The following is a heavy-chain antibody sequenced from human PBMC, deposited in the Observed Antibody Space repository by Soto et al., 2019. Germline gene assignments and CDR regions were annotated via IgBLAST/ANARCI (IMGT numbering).Heavy chain of an antibody. Sequence: PGGSLRLSCAASGFTFNTYAMSWVRQAPGTGLEWVSSISASAGNTYYSDSVKGRFTISRDNSRNTLYMQMNSLRAEDTAVYYCAKDPTELRFLEWLPNYFDYWGQGIPVTVSS. CDR2: ISASAGNT. CDR1: GFTFNTYA. V-gene: IGHV3-23*01. D-gene: IGHD3-3*01. CDR3: AKDPTELRFLEWLPNYFDY. J-gene: IGHJ4*02.